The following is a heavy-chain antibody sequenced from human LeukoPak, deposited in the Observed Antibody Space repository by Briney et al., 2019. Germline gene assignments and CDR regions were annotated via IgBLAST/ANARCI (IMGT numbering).Heavy chain of an antibody. J-gene: IGHJ5*02. Sequence: GGPLRLSCAASGFTFSCYVMSWVRQAPGKGLGWVSAISGSGGSTYYADSVKGGFTISRDNSKNTLYLQMNSLRAEDTAVYYCGKDLWLNQLLPIPNWFDTWGQGTLVTVSS. CDR3: GKDLWLNQLLPIPNWFDT. V-gene: IGHV3-23*01. CDR2: ISGSGGST. CDR1: GFTFSCYV. D-gene: IGHD2-2*01.